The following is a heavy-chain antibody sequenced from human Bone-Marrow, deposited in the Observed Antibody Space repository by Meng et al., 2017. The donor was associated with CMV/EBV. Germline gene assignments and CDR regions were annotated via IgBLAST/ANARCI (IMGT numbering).Heavy chain of an antibody. CDR3: VVLGAIDY. V-gene: IGHV4-39*07. D-gene: IGHD1-26*01. Sequence: SETLSLTCTVSGGSISSSSYYWGWIRQPPGKGLEWIGEINHSGSTNYNPSLKSRVTISVDTSKNQFSLKLSSVTAADTAVYYCVVLGAIDYWGEGTLVSVSS. J-gene: IGHJ4*02. CDR2: INHSGST. CDR1: GGSISSSSYY.